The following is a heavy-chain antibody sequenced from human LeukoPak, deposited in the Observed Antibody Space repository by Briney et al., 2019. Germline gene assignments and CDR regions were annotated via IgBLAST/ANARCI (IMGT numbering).Heavy chain of an antibody. J-gene: IGHJ4*02. Sequence: PSETLSLTCAVYGGSFSGYYWSWIRQPPGKGLEWIGEINHSGSTNYNPSLKSRVTISVDTSKNQLSLKLSSVTAADTAVYYCARGRGYSYGYRPYRYDYWGQGTLVTVSS. D-gene: IGHD5-18*01. CDR2: INHSGST. CDR1: GGSFSGYY. V-gene: IGHV4-34*01. CDR3: ARGRGYSYGYRPYRYDY.